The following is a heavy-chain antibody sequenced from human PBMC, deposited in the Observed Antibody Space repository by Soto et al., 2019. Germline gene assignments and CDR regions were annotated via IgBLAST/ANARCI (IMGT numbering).Heavy chain of an antibody. V-gene: IGHV1-18*01. D-gene: IGHD2-2*01. Sequence: GSSVQVSCKASGYTFTSYGISWVRQAPGQGLEWMGWISAYNGNTNYAQKLQGRVTMTTDTSTSTAYMELRSLRSDDTAVYYCAREGYWRSTSGYVYYGMDVWGQGTTVTVSS. J-gene: IGHJ6*02. CDR3: AREGYWRSTSGYVYYGMDV. CDR2: ISAYNGNT. CDR1: GYTFTSYG.